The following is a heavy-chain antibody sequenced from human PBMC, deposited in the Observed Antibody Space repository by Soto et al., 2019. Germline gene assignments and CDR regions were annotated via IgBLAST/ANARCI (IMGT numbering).Heavy chain of an antibody. V-gene: IGHV4-59*11. Sequence: QVQLQESGPGLVKPSETLSHTCTVSGGSISDLYLSWTRQRQGKGLEWNGYGLRHEFVGTNPSLTVRVTISVDMSKRQYSLRLTSGTAADTAVYQCVAGPDHATFALWGQGTLGTVAS. CDR2: GLRHEFV. D-gene: IGHD3-10*01. CDR1: GGSISDLY. CDR3: VAGPDHATFAL. J-gene: IGHJ4*01.